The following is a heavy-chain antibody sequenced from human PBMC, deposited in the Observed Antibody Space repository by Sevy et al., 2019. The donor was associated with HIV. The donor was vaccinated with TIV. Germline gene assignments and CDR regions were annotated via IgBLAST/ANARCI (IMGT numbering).Heavy chain of an antibody. J-gene: IGHJ3*02. CDR3: ARHCSCIRCSHAFDI. D-gene: IGHD2-2*01. CDR2: INHSGSA. Sequence: SENLSLTCAVYSGSFSGYYWSWIRQPPGKGLEWIGEINHSGSANYNPSLKSRVTISVDTSKNQFSLKLSSVTAADTAVYYCARHCSCIRCSHAFDIWGLGTLVTVSS. V-gene: IGHV4-34*01. CDR1: SGSFSGYY.